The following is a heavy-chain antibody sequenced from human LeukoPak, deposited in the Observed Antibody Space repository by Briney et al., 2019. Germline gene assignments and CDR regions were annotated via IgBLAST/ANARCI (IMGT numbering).Heavy chain of an antibody. CDR2: INPNSGGT. J-gene: IGHJ5*02. Sequence: ASVKVSCKASGYTFTGYYMHWVRQAPGQGLEWMGSINPNSGGTNYAQKFQGRVTMTRDTSISTAYMELSRLRSDDTAVYYCALGIVVVPAAINGGNWFDPWGQGTLVTVSS. CDR1: GYTFTGYY. CDR3: ALGIVVVPAAINGGNWFDP. V-gene: IGHV1-2*02. D-gene: IGHD2-2*02.